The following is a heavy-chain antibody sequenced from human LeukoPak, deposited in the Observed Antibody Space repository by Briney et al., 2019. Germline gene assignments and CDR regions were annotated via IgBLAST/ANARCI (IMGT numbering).Heavy chain of an antibody. CDR1: GFTFSGYG. J-gene: IGHJ4*02. V-gene: IGHV3-33*01. D-gene: IGHD6-19*01. Sequence: GRALRLSCAASGFTFSGYGMHWVRQAPGKGREWVAVIWHDGGNKYYADSVKGRFTISRDNSKNTLYLQMHSLRAEDTAVYYCALGSSGWYDGYWGQGNLVTVSS. CDR3: ALGSSGWYDGY. CDR2: IWHDGGNK.